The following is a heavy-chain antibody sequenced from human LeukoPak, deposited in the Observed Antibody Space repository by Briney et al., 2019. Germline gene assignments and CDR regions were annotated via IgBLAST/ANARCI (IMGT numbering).Heavy chain of an antibody. V-gene: IGHV3-30-3*01. CDR3: ARVGREGGAVDY. CDR2: ISYDGSNK. CDR1: GFTFSSYA. D-gene: IGHD3-16*01. Sequence: QTGGSLRLSCAASGFTFSSYAMHWVRQAPGKGLEWVAVISYDGSNKYYADSVKGRFTISRDNSKNTLYLQMNSLRAEDTAVYYCARVGREGGAVDYWGQGTLVTVSS. J-gene: IGHJ4*02.